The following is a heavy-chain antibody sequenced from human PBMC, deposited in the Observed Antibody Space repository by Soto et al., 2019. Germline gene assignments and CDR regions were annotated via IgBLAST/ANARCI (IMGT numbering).Heavy chain of an antibody. J-gene: IGHJ3*01. D-gene: IGHD1-1*01. CDR1: GFSFRTYG. CDR2: ISPK. CDR3: ARDDAFGNENAFDL. Sequence: GGSLRLSCAVSGFSFRTYGFHWVRQPPGKGLGWVAVISPKGLSDSVEGRFTISRDNSKDTLYLQMNNLRAEDTAVYYCARDDAFGNENAFDLWGQGTMVTVSS. V-gene: IGHV3-33*01.